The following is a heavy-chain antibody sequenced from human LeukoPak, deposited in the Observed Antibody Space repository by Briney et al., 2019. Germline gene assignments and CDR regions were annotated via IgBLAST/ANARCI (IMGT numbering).Heavy chain of an antibody. D-gene: IGHD6-13*01. V-gene: IGHV4-31*03. CDR1: GGSISSDYY. J-gene: IGHJ4*02. CDR2: IYYSGTT. Sequence: SQTLSLTCTVSGGSISSDYYWSWIRRLPGKGLEWIGYIYYSGTTYYHTSLESRVTISLDTSKNQFSLKLSSVTAADTAVYYCARGRGAAAREDFWGQGTLVTVSS. CDR3: ARGRGAAAREDF.